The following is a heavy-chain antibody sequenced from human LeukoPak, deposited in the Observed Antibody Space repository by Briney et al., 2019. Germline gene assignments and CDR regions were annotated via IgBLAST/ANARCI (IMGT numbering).Heavy chain of an antibody. D-gene: IGHD3-10*01. Sequence: SETLSLTCTVSGYSISSGYYWGWIRQPPGKGLEWIGSIYHSGSTYYNPSLKSRVTISVDTSKNQFSLKLSSVTAADTAVYYCASGDGPDYWSQGTLVTVSS. J-gene: IGHJ4*02. CDR3: ASGDGPDY. CDR2: IYHSGST. V-gene: IGHV4-38-2*02. CDR1: GYSISSGYY.